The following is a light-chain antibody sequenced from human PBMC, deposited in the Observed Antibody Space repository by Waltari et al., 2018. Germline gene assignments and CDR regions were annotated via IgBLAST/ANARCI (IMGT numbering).Light chain of an antibody. Sequence: EIVMTQSPAILSVSPGETATLSCRASQSVNKNLAWYQQRPGQAPRLLIYGASTRASGLPAMFSRSGSVTEFNLTINALQSEDFAVYYCQQYIDGPPGGTFGPGTKVDLK. CDR2: GAS. CDR3: QQYIDGPPGGT. V-gene: IGKV3-15*01. CDR1: QSVNKN. J-gene: IGKJ3*01.